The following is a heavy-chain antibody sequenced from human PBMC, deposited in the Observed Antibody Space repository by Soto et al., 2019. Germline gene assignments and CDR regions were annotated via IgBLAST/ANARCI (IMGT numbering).Heavy chain of an antibody. CDR1: GDSVSSNTAA. CDR3: ARGVAGSGFDL. Sequence: SQTLSLTCAISGDSVSSNTAAWNWIRSSPPGGLEWLGRTYYRSNWRHDYAVSVKSRITVNPDTSKNHFSLQLNSVTPDDTAVYYCARGVAGSGFDLWGQGTLVTVSS. CDR2: TYYRSNWRH. D-gene: IGHD6-19*01. J-gene: IGHJ4*02. V-gene: IGHV6-1*01.